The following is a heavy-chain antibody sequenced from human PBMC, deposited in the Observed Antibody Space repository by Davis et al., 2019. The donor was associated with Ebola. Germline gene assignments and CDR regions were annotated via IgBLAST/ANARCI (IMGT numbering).Heavy chain of an antibody. V-gene: IGHV6-1*01. CDR3: ARYTGWYYFDY. D-gene: IGHD6-19*01. J-gene: IGHJ4*02. Sequence: SQTLSLTCAISGDSVSTHSAAWIWIRQSPSRGLEWLGRTYYRSKWYTDYAVSVKSRITINPDTSKNQFSLQLNSVTPEDTAVYYCARYTGWYYFDYWGQGTLVAVSS. CDR1: GDSVSTHSAA. CDR2: TYYRSKWYT.